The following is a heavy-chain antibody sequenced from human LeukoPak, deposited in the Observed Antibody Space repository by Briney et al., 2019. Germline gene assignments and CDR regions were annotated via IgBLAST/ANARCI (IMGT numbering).Heavy chain of an antibody. J-gene: IGHJ4*02. D-gene: IGHD6-19*01. CDR3: VTSKGAGYFDY. CDR1: GFTFSTYG. V-gene: IGHV3-30*02. Sequence: GGSLRLSCAASGFTFSTYGMHWVRQAPGKGLEWVSFIRNNGDNKYYADSVRGRFTISRDNSKNTLYLQMNTLRTDDTAVYYCVTSKGAGYFDYWGQGTLVTVSS. CDR2: IRNNGDNK.